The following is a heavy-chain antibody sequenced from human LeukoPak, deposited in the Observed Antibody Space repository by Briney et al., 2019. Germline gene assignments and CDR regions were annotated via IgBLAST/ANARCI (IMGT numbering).Heavy chain of an antibody. CDR1: GGSFSGYY. CDR3: ARTPKYYYDSSGRLDY. Sequence: KPSETLSLTCAVYGGSFSGYYWSWIRQPPGKGLEWIGEINHSGSTNYNPSLKSRVTISVDTSKNQFSLKLSSVTAADTAVYYCARTPKYYYDSSGRLDYWAREPWSPSPQ. CDR2: INHSGST. D-gene: IGHD3-22*01. V-gene: IGHV4-34*01. J-gene: IGHJ4*02.